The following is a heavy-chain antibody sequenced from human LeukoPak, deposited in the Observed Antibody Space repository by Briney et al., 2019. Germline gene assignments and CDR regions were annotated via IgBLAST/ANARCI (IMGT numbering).Heavy chain of an antibody. CDR3: ARGEIWLPFDY. Sequence: GGSLRLSCAASGFTFSSCAMSWVRQAPGKGLEWVSAISGSGGSTYYADSVKGRFTISRDNSKNTLYLQMNSLRAEDTAVYYCARGEIWLPFDYWGQGTLVTVSS. CDR1: GFTFSSCA. D-gene: IGHD5-18*01. V-gene: IGHV3-23*01. CDR2: ISGSGGST. J-gene: IGHJ4*02.